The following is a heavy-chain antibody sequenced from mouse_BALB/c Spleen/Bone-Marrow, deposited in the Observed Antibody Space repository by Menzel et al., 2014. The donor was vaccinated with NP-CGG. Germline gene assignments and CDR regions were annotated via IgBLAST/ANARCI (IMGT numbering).Heavy chain of an antibody. J-gene: IGHJ3*01. CDR2: IDPSDSET. CDR1: GYSISSYW. CDR3: APHYYGYAWFAY. D-gene: IGHD1-2*01. V-gene: IGHV1-74*01. Sequence: QVQLQQPGPQLVRPGASVKISSKASGYSISSYWMHWVKQRPGQGLEWIGMIDPSDSETRLNQKFKDKATLTVDKSSSTAYMQLNSPTSEDSAVYYCAPHYYGYAWFAYWGQGTLVTVSA.